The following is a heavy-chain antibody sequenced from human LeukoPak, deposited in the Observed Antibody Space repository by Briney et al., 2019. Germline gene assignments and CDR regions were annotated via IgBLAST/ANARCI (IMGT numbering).Heavy chain of an antibody. Sequence: GGSLRLSCAASGFTFSNYGISWVRQAPGKGLEWVSVIYSGGSTYYADSVKGRFTISRDNSKNTLYLQMNSLRAEDTAVYYCARGRGSYLASWGQGTLVTVSS. D-gene: IGHD1-26*01. CDR3: ARGRGSYLAS. V-gene: IGHV3-66*01. J-gene: IGHJ5*02. CDR2: IYSGGST. CDR1: GFTFSNYG.